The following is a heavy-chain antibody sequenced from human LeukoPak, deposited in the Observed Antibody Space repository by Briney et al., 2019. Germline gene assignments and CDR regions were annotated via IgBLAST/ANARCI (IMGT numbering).Heavy chain of an antibody. Sequence: SETLSLTCTVSGGSISSSSYYWGWICQPPGKGLEWIGSIYYSGSTYYNPSLKSRVTISVDTSKNQFSLKLSSVTAADTAVYYCARDPNGDYIGAFDFWGQGTMVTVSS. CDR3: ARDPNGDYIGAFDF. CDR2: IYYSGST. D-gene: IGHD4-17*01. V-gene: IGHV4-39*07. J-gene: IGHJ3*01. CDR1: GGSISSSSYY.